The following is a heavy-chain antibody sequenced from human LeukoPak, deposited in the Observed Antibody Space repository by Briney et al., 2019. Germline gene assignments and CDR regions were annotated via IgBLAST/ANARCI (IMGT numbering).Heavy chain of an antibody. CDR2: IYYSGST. J-gene: IGHJ4*02. V-gene: IGHV4-59*01. Sequence: WETLSLTCTVSGGSMNNYYWSWIRHPPGKGLEWVGFIYYSGSTNYNPSLKSRVTISVDTSNNQCSLKLSSVTAADTAVYYCASTPSGDNIVATGGYWGQGTLVTVSS. CDR3: ASTPSGDNIVATGGY. CDR1: GGSMNNYY. D-gene: IGHD5-12*01.